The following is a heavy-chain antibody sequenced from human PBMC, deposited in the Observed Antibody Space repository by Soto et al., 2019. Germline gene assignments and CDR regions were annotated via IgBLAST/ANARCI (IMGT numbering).Heavy chain of an antibody. D-gene: IGHD1-7*01. J-gene: IGHJ4*02. CDR3: AKYFNTGTSSTYDS. V-gene: IGHV3-23*01. CDR2: ILGTGDRV. CDR1: GFTFNTYG. Sequence: PWGSLRLSCATSGFTFNTYGIAFFRQAPGKGLAWVSAILGTGDRVSYVDSVKGRFTISRDNSKNTLYLQMNSLRADDTAIYYCAKYFNTGTSSTYDSWGQGTLVTVSS.